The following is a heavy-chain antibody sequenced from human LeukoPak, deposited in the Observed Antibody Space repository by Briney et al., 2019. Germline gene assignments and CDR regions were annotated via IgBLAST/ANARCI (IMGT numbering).Heavy chain of an antibody. V-gene: IGHV3-21*01. CDR1: GFTFSSYS. D-gene: IGHD3-10*02. CDR3: AELSITMIGGV. CDR2: ISSSSTYI. Sequence: GGSLRLSCAASGFTFSSYSMNWVRQAPGKGLEWVSSISSSSTYIYYADSVKGRFTISRDNAKNSLYLQMNSLRAEDTAVYYCAELSITMIGGVWGKGTTVTISS. J-gene: IGHJ6*04.